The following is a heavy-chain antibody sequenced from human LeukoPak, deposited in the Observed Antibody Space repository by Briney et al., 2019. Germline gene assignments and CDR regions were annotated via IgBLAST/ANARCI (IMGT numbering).Heavy chain of an antibody. CDR3: ASNLDILTGYPPGY. V-gene: IGHV3-53*01. D-gene: IGHD3-9*01. J-gene: IGHJ4*02. CDR2: IYSGGST. Sequence: GGSLRLSCAASGFTVSSNYKSWVRQAPGKGLEWVSVIYSGGSTYYADSVKGRFTISRDNSKNTLYLQMNSLRAEDTAVYYCASNLDILTGYPPGYWGQGTLVTVSS. CDR1: GFTVSSNY.